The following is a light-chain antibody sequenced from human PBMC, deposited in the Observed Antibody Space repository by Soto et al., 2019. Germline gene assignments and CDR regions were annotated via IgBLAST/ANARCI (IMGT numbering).Light chain of an antibody. CDR3: QQYYTNPRT. CDR1: QSVLYSSNNKNY. Sequence: DIVMTQSPDSLAVSLGERATINCKSSQSVLYSSNNKNYLAWYQQKPGQPPKLLIYWASTRQSGVPDRFSGSGSGTDFPLTISSLRAEDVAVYFCQQYYTNPRTFGQGTKVEIK. V-gene: IGKV4-1*01. CDR2: WAS. J-gene: IGKJ1*01.